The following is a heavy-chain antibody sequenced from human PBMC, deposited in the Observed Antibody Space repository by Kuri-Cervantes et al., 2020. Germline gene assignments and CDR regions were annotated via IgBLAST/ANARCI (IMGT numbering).Heavy chain of an antibody. CDR1: GFTFSGYA. J-gene: IGHJ4*02. CDR3: ATSGEYGDFDY. Sequence: GESLKISCAASGFTFSGYAMHWVRQAPGKGLEWVAIISYDGSNKYYADSVKGRFTISRDNSKNTLYLQMNSLRAEDTAVYYCATSGEYGDFDYWGQGTLVTVSS. CDR2: ISYDGSNK. D-gene: IGHD3-10*01. V-gene: IGHV3-30-3*01.